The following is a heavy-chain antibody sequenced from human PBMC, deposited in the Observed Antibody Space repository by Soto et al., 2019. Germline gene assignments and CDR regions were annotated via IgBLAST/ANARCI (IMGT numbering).Heavy chain of an antibody. Sequence: GESLKISCKGSGYSFTSYWISWVRQMPGKGLEWMGRIDPSDSYTNYSPSFQGHVTISADKSISTAYLQWSSLKASDTAMYYCARQLGQWLVRTVEDVWGQRTTVTVSS. CDR1: GYSFTSYW. D-gene: IGHD6-19*01. V-gene: IGHV5-10-1*01. J-gene: IGHJ6*02. CDR2: IDPSDSYT. CDR3: ARQLGQWLVRTVEDV.